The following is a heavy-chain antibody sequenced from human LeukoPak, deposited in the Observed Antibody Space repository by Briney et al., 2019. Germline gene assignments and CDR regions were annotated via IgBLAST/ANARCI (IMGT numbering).Heavy chain of an antibody. Sequence: GASVKVSCKASGYTFTSYDINWVRQATGQGLEWMGWMNPNSGNTGYAQKFQGRVTMTRYTSISTAYMELSSLRSEDTAVYYCARGTIGYSYGYEGYYFDYWGQGTLVTVSS. D-gene: IGHD5-18*01. V-gene: IGHV1-8*01. CDR3: ARGTIGYSYGYEGYYFDY. CDR2: MNPNSGNT. CDR1: GYTFTSYD. J-gene: IGHJ4*02.